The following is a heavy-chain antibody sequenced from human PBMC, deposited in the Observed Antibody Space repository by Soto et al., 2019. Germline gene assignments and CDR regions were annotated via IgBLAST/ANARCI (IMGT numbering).Heavy chain of an antibody. Sequence: PSETLSLTCTVSGGSISSSDYYWGWIRQPPGKGLEWIGSIYYSGSTYYNPSLKSRVTISVDMSKNQFSLKLSSVTAADTAVYDCARQTIAAAVYFDHWGQGTLVTVSS. V-gene: IGHV4-39*01. D-gene: IGHD6-13*01. J-gene: IGHJ4*02. CDR1: GGSISSSDYY. CDR2: IYYSGST. CDR3: ARQTIAAAVYFDH.